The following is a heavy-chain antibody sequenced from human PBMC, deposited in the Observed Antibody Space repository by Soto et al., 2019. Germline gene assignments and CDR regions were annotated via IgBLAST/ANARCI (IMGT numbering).Heavy chain of an antibody. Sequence: QVVESGGGLVTPGASISLSCVGSGFDFTPAWMHWVRQAPGTGLEWVGRIKSKGSGGTTDYSAPVKGRFTISRDDSKNTVYLQMNSLKREDTAVYFCSKQRGPSGYSYDGLEVWGQGITVTVTS. V-gene: IGHV3-15*07. CDR2: IKSKGSGGTT. CDR1: GFDFTPAW. D-gene: IGHD3-10*01. CDR3: SKQRGPSGYSYDGLEV. J-gene: IGHJ6*01.